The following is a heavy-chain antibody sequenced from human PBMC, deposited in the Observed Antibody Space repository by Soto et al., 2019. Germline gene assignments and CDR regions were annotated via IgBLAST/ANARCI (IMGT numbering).Heavy chain of an antibody. D-gene: IGHD3-22*01. CDR2: IYYSGST. CDR3: ARGGDYYDSSGYYGPGYFDL. J-gene: IGHJ2*01. CDR1: GGSISSGDYY. Sequence: QVQLQESGPGLVKPSQTLSLTCTVSGGSISSGDYYWSWIRQPPGKGLEWIGYIYYSGSTYYNPSRKSRGTISVDPSMNQFSLKLSSVTAADTAVYYCARGGDYYDSSGYYGPGYFDLWGRGTLVTVSS. V-gene: IGHV4-30-4*01.